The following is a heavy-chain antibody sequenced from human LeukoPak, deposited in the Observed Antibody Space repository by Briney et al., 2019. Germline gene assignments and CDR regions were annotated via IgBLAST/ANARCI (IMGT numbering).Heavy chain of an antibody. J-gene: IGHJ6*03. V-gene: IGHV4-61*02. Sequence: SQTLSLTCTVSGGSISSGSYYRSWIRQPAGKGLGWIGRIYTSGSTNYNPSLKSRVTISVDTSKNQFSLKLSSVTAADTAVYYCARDSVLWFGKLSIHYYMDVWGKGTTVTVSS. CDR3: ARDSVLWFGKLSIHYYMDV. CDR2: IYTSGST. CDR1: GGSISSGSYY. D-gene: IGHD3-10*01.